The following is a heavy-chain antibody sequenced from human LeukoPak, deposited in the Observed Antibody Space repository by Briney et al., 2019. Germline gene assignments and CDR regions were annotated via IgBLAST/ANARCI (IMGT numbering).Heavy chain of an antibody. CDR1: GGSISSYY. V-gene: IGHV4-39*01. CDR2: IYYSGST. D-gene: IGHD5-24*01. J-gene: IGHJ4*02. Sequence: SETLSLTCTVSGGSISSYYWGWIRQPPGKGLEWIGSIYYSGSTYYNPSLKSRVTISVDTSKNQFFLKLSSVTAADTAVYYCARLRDGYNYVFDYWGQGTLVTVSS. CDR3: ARLRDGYNYVFDY.